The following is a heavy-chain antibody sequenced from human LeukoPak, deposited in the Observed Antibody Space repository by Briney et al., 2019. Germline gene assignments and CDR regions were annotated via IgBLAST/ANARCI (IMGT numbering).Heavy chain of an antibody. V-gene: IGHV1-2*02. D-gene: IGHD2-2*01. CDR2: INPNSGGT. CDR3: ASLVVPAAKDAFDI. CDR1: GYTFTSYY. J-gene: IGHJ3*02. Sequence: ASVKVSCKASGYTFTSYYMHWVRQAPGLGLEWMGWINPNSGGTNYAQKFQGRVTMTRDTSISTAYMELSRLRSDDTAVYYCASLVVPAAKDAFDIWGQGTMVTVSS.